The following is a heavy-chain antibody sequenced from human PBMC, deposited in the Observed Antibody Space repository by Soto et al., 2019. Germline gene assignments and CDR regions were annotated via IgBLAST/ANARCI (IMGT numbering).Heavy chain of an antibody. J-gene: IGHJ4*02. V-gene: IGHV3-15*01. CDR3: TTDNPPSRITMIVVVTDFDY. D-gene: IGHD3-22*01. CDR2: IKSKTDGGTT. CDR1: GFTFSNAW. Sequence: GGSLRLSCAASGFTFSNAWMSWVRQAPGKGLERVGRIKSKTDGGTTDYAAPVKGRFTISRDDSKNTLYLQMNSLKTEDTAVYYCTTDNPPSRITMIVVVTDFDYWGQGTLVTVSS.